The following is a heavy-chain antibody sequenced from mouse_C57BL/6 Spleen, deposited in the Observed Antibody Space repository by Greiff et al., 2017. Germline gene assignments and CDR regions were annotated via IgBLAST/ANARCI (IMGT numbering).Heavy chain of an antibody. CDR1: GFTFSSYA. V-gene: IGHV5-4*01. Sequence: DVKLVESGGGLVKPGGSLKLSCAASGFTFSSYAMSWVRQTPEKRLEWVATISDGGSYTYYPDNVKGRFTISRDNAKNNLYLQMSHLKSEDTAMYYCARDQRGGYYAMDYWGQGTSVTVSS. J-gene: IGHJ4*01. CDR2: ISDGGSYT. CDR3: ARDQRGGYYAMDY.